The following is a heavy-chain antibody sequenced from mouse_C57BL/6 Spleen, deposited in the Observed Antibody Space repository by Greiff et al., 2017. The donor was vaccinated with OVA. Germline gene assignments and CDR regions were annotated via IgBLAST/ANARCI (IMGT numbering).Heavy chain of an antibody. J-gene: IGHJ4*01. V-gene: IGHV1-55*01. CDR1: GYTFTSYW. CDR2: IYPGSGST. D-gene: IGHD4-1*01. CDR3: ERRLTGYAMDY. Sequence: QVQLQQPGAELVKPGASVKMSCKASGYTFTSYWITWVKQRPGQGLEWIGDIYPGSGSTNYNEKFKSKATLTVATSSSTAYMQLRSLTSENSAVYYWERRLTGYAMDYGDQGTSVTVSS.